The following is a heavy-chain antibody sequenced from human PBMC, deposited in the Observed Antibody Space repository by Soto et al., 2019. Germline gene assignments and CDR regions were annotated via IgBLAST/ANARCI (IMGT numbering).Heavy chain of an antibody. CDR1: GFTFGDYA. Sequence: PGGSLRLSCTASGFTFGDYAMSWFRQAPGKGLEWVGFIRSKAYGGTTEYAASVKGRFTISRDDSKSIAYLQMNSLKTEDTAVYYCTRGCYSTDSYPRFDYWGQGTLVTVSS. V-gene: IGHV3-49*03. D-gene: IGHD6-13*01. CDR2: IRSKAYGGTT. CDR3: TRGCYSTDSYPRFDY. J-gene: IGHJ4*02.